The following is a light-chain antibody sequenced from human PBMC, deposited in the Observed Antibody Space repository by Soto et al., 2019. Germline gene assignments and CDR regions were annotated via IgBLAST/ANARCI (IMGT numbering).Light chain of an antibody. CDR1: QSISSW. CDR2: KAS. Sequence: DIQMTQSPSTQSASVGDRVTIACRASQSISSWLAWYQQKPGKAPKLLIYKASSLESGVPSRFSGSGSWTEFTLASSCLQPDDLATYYCQQYSTYPFTFGPGTKVEIK. CDR3: QQYSTYPFT. V-gene: IGKV1-5*03. J-gene: IGKJ3*01.